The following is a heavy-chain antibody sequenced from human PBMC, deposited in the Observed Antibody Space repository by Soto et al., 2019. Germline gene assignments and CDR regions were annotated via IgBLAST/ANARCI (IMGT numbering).Heavy chain of an antibody. D-gene: IGHD2-2*01. V-gene: IGHV1-2*02. CDR1: GYTFTGYY. CDR2: INPNSGGT. CDR3: ARGIVVVPAAIGY. J-gene: IGHJ4*02. Sequence: ASVKVSCKASGYTFTGYYMHWVRQAPGQGLEWMGWINPNSGGTNYAQKFQGRVTMTRDTSISTAHMELSRLRSDDTAVYYCARGIVVVPAAIGYWGQGTLVTVSS.